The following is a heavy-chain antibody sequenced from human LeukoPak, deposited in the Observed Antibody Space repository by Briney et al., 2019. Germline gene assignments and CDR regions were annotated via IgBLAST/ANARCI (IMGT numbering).Heavy chain of an antibody. CDR1: GYTLTSYE. V-gene: IGHV1-18*01. CDR2: ISAYNGNT. Sequence: GASVKVSCKASGYTLTSYEINWVRQATGQGLEWMGWISAYNGNTNYAQKFQGRVTMTTDTSTSTAYLELRSLRSDDTAVYYCAEDGVGGCSGGSCYASYWAFDYWGQGTLVTVSS. J-gene: IGHJ4*02. D-gene: IGHD2-15*01. CDR3: AEDGVGGCSGGSCYASYWAFDY.